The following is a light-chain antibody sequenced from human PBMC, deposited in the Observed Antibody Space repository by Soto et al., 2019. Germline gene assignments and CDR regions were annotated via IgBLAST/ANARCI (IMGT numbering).Light chain of an antibody. J-gene: IGKJ3*01. CDR3: QQSYSTPPFT. CDR2: PAS. V-gene: IGKV1-39*01. Sequence: DIQMTQSPSSLSASVRDRVTITCRASQSISSSSNWYQQKPGKAPKLLIYPASRLQSGVPSRFSGSGSGTDFTLIISSLQPEYFATYYCQQSYSTPPFTFVHGTKVDIK. CDR1: QSISSS.